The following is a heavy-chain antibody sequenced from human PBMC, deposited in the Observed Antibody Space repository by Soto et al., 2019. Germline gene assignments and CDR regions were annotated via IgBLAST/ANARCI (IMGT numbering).Heavy chain of an antibody. J-gene: IGHJ4*02. CDR2: ITSGGDRT. Sequence: GGSLRLSCAASGFAFSSYIMTWVRQPPGKGLEWVAGITSGGDRTYYADSVKGRFTISRDNSQNTLYLQMDSLRAEDTAVYYCTKDPRNRDYWGQGTLVTVSS. CDR3: TKDPRNRDY. CDR1: GFAFSSYI. V-gene: IGHV3-23*01.